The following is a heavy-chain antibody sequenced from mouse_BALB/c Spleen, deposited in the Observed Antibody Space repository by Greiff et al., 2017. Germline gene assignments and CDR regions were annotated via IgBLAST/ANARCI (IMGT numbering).Heavy chain of an antibody. CDR1: GYAFSSYW. V-gene: IGHV1-80*01. CDR3: ARAEGLRRFET. J-gene: IGHJ2*01. Sequence: VKVVESGAELVRPGSSVKISCKASGYAFSSYWMNWVKQRPGQGLEWIGQIYPGDGDTNYNGKFKGKATLTADKSSSTAYMQLSSLTSEDSAVYFCARAEGLRRFETRGQGTTLT. CDR2: IYPGDGDT. D-gene: IGHD2-2*01.